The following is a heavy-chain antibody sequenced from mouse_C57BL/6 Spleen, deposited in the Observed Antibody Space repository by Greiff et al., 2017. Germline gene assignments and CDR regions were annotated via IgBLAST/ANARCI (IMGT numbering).Heavy chain of an antibody. D-gene: IGHD1-1*01. CDR2: ISSGSSTI. V-gene: IGHV5-17*01. J-gene: IGHJ2*01. CDR1: GFTFSDYG. Sequence: EVQRVESGGGLVKPGGSLKLSCAASGFTFSDYGMHWVRQAPEKGLEWVAYISSGSSTIYYADTVKGRFTISRDNAKNTLFLQMTSLRSEDTAMYYCARDSYYYGSSFYYFDYWGQGTTLTVSS. CDR3: ARDSYYYGSSFYYFDY.